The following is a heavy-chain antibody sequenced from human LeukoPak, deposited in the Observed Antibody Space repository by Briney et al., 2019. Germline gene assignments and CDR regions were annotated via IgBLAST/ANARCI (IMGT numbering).Heavy chain of an antibody. Sequence: SETLSLTCTVSGGSISSYYWTWLRQPPGKGLEWIGYIFYSGRTSYNPSLKSRVTISVDTSKNQVSLKLSSVTAADTAVYYCARGSIVGATFDYFDYWGQGTLVTVSS. D-gene: IGHD1-26*01. CDR1: GGSISSYY. CDR2: IFYSGRT. CDR3: ARGSIVGATFDYFDY. J-gene: IGHJ4*02. V-gene: IGHV4-59*01.